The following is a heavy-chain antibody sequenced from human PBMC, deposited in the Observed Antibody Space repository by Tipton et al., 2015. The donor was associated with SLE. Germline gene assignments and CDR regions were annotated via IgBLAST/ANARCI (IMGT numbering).Heavy chain of an antibody. V-gene: IGHV1-3*01. CDR1: GYTITSYA. CDR2: INAGNGNR. D-gene: IGHD3-22*01. CDR3: ARGYDSSGPWNYSMDV. J-gene: IGHJ6*02. Sequence: QSGPEVKKPGASVKVSCKASGYTITSYAMHWVRQAPGQRLEWMGWINAGNGNRKYSQKFQGRVTITRDTSASTGYMELCSLTSDDTAVYFCARGYDSSGPWNYSMDVWGQGTTVTVSS.